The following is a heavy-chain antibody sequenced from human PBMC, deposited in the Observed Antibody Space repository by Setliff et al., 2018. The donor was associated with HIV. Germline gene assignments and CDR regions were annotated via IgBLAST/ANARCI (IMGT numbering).Heavy chain of an antibody. D-gene: IGHD3-16*01. J-gene: IGHJ5*02. CDR1: GYTFTDYF. CDR3: ARGGRLWGQYGVDL. CDR2: LNPNTGAT. Sequence: GSVKVSCKTSGYTFTDYFIHWVRQAPGQGLEWMRWLNPNTGATDSAQTLQGRFTMTRDNSINTAYMDLTRLTSDDTGVYFCARGGRLWGQYGVDLWGQGTQVTVSS. V-gene: IGHV1-2*02.